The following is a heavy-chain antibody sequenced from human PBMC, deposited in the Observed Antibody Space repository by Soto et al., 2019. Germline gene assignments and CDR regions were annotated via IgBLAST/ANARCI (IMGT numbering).Heavy chain of an antibody. CDR3: ARDIPGQAAQHHYYYYGMDV. J-gene: IGHJ6*02. CDR1: GFTFSSYA. Sequence: QVQLVESGGGVVQPGRSLRLSCAASGFTFSSYAMHWVRQAPGKGLELVAVISYDGSNKYYADSVNDRFTISRDNSKSTLYLQMISLRAEDTAVYYCARDIPGQAAQHHYYYYGMDVWGQGSTVTVSS. V-gene: IGHV3-30-3*01. D-gene: IGHD2-15*01. CDR2: ISYDGSNK.